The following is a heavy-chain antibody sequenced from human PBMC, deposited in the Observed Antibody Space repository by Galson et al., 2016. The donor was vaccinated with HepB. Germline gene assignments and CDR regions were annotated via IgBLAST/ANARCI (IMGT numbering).Heavy chain of an antibody. V-gene: IGHV4-30-4*08. CDR1: GGSISSGTSY. CDR3: AKTYSYGLRFDY. Sequence: TLSLTCTVSGGSISSGTSYWSWIRQHPGKGLEWIGYIYYSGSTYYNPSLKSRGTISVDTSKNQFSLRLRSLTAADTAVYYRAKTYSYGLRFDYWGQGTPVTVSS. D-gene: IGHD3-16*01. CDR2: IYYSGST. J-gene: IGHJ4*02.